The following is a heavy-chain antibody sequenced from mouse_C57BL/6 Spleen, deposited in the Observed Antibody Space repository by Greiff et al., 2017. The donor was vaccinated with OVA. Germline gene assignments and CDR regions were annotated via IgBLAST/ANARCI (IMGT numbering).Heavy chain of an antibody. Sequence: QVQLKESGPELVKPGASVKISCKASGYAFSSSWMNWVKQRPGKGLEWIGRIYPGDGDTNYNGKFKGKATLTADKSSSTAYMQLSSLTSEDSAVYFCARGEGMGNDYWGQGTTLTVSS. CDR3: ARGEGMGNDY. CDR1: GYAFSSSW. D-gene: IGHD2-1*01. J-gene: IGHJ2*01. V-gene: IGHV1-82*01. CDR2: IYPGDGDT.